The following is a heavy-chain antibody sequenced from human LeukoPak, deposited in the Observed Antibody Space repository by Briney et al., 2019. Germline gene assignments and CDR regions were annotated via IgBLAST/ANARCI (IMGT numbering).Heavy chain of an antibody. D-gene: IGHD4-17*01. CDR1: GGSISSGGYS. CDR2: IYRSGST. Sequence: PSETLSLTCAVSGGSISSGGYSWSWIRQPPGRGLEWIGYIYRSGSTYYNPSLKSRVTISVDRSKNQFSLKLSSVTAADTAVYYCASRRAVTTSFDYWGQGTLVTVSS. J-gene: IGHJ4*02. CDR3: ASRRAVTTSFDY. V-gene: IGHV4-30-2*01.